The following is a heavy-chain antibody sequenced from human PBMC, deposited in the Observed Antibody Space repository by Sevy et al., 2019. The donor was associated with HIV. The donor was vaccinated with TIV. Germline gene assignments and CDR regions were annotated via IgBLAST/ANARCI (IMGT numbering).Heavy chain of an antibody. V-gene: IGHV3-15*07. CDR3: STDDLISY. J-gene: IGHJ4*02. CDR1: GFDFANAW. Sequence: GGSLRLSCTASGFDFANAWMNWVRQAPGKGLEWVGHIKSIPDGGAADYAAPVKGRFTISRHDSKNTLYLHMNSLKAEDTAVYYCSTDDLISYWGRGTLFTVSS. CDR2: IKSIPDGGAA.